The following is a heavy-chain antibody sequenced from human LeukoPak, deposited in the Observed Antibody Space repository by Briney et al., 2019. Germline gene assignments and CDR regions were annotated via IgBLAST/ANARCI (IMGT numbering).Heavy chain of an antibody. V-gene: IGHV4-31*03. Sequence: SETLSLTCTVSSGSISSGGYFWSWIRQHPGKGLEWIGYIYYGGSTYYNPSLKSRLTMSVDTSENQFSLRLTSVTAADTAVYYCARDWSGLWSGYYTRWFDPWGQGTLVTVSS. CDR3: ARDWSGLWSGYYTRWFDP. D-gene: IGHD3-3*01. CDR1: SGSISSGGYF. J-gene: IGHJ5*02. CDR2: IYYGGST.